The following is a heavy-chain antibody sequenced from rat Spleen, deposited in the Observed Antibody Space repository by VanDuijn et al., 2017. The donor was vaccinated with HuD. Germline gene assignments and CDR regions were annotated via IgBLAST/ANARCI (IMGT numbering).Heavy chain of an antibody. D-gene: IGHD1-11*01. Sequence: EVQLVESGGGLVQPGRSLKLSCAASGFTFSNYGMHWIRQAPTKGLEWIASITQSGGSTYYPDSVKGRFTISRDNAKNTQYLQMHSLRSEDTATYYCTRTSYGGYRDWFAYWGQGVMVTVSS. V-gene: IGHV5-19*01. CDR2: ITQSGGST. CDR3: TRTSYGGYRDWFAY. CDR1: GFTFSNYG. J-gene: IGHJ2*01.